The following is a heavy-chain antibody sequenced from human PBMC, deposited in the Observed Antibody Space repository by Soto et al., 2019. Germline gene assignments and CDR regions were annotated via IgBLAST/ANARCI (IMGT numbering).Heavy chain of an antibody. Sequence: LSETLSLTCSFSGASISNHYWSWMRQSPGKGLEWIGLMSNTGIPTYNPSLQGRVNISPDTSNNRISLRLSSVTAADTAVYSCARESGFCGPRCYRNNGFDPWEQGILVTVSS. CDR2: MSNTGIP. CDR3: ARESGFCGPRCYRNNGFDP. D-gene: IGHD2-2*02. J-gene: IGHJ5*02. CDR1: GASISNHY. V-gene: IGHV4-59*11.